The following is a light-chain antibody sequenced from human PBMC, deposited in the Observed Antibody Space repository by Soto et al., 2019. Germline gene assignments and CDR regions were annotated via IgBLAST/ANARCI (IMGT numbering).Light chain of an antibody. CDR3: QQYNTGPPIT. CDR2: GAS. Sequence: IVMTQSPATLSVSPGERDTLSCRASQSVSSNLAWYQQKPGQAPRLLIYGASTRATDMPGRFSGTGSGTEFTLTISSLQSEDFAVYYCQQYNTGPPITFGQGTRLEIK. J-gene: IGKJ5*01. V-gene: IGKV3-15*01. CDR1: QSVSSN.